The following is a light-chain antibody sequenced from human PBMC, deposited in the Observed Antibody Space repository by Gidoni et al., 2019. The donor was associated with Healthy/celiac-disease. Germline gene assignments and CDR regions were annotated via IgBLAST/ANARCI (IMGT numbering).Light chain of an antibody. CDR1: SSNIGSNT. V-gene: IGLV1-44*01. CDR3: AAWDDSLNGYWV. J-gene: IGLJ3*02. CDR2: SNN. Sequence: QSVLTQPPSASGTPGQTVTISCSGSSSNIGSNTVTWYQQLPGTAPKLLIYSNNQRPSGVPDRFSSSKSGTSASLAISGLQSEDEADYYCAAWDDSLNGYWVFGGGTKLTVL.